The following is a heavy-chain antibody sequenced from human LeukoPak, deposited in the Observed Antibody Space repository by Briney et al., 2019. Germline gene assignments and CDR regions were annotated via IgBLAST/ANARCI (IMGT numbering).Heavy chain of an antibody. CDR1: GGSISSSSYY. J-gene: IGHJ4*02. CDR3: AIGYCSSTSCYEEYYFDY. CDR2: IYYSGST. V-gene: IGHV4-39*01. Sequence: PSETLSLTCTVSGGSISSSSYYWGWIRQPPGKGLEWIGSIYYSGSTYYNPSLKSRVTISVDTSKNQFPLKLSSVTAADTAVYYCAIGYCSSTSCYEEYYFDYWGQGTLVTVSS. D-gene: IGHD2-2*01.